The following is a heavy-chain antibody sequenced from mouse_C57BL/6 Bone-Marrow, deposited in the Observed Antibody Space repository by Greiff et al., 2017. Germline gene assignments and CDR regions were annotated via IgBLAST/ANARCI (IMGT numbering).Heavy chain of an antibody. CDR2: INPTPGGT. V-gene: IGHV1-22*01. J-gene: IGHJ1*03. CDR1: GYTFTDYN. CDR3: ARRRCFDV. Sequence: EVQLQQSGPELVKPGASVKISCKASGYTFTDYNMHWVNQSHGKSLEWIGTINPTPGGTSYNQKSKGKATLTANKSYSTDYKELRSLTSEESAVYYMARRRCFDVWGTGTTVTVSS.